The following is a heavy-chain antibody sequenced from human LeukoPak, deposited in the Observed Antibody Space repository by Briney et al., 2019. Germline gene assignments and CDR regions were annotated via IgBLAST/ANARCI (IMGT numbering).Heavy chain of an antibody. D-gene: IGHD4-17*01. J-gene: IGHJ3*02. CDR2: IYHSGST. V-gene: IGHV4-4*02. CDR3: ARLIKVTTDAFDI. CDR1: GGSINSENW. Sequence: AETLSLTCAVSGGSINSENWWTWVRQPPGKGLEWIGEIYHSGSTNYNPSLKSRVTISVDKSTNQFSLKLSSVTAADTAVYYCARLIKVTTDAFDIWGQGTMVTVSS.